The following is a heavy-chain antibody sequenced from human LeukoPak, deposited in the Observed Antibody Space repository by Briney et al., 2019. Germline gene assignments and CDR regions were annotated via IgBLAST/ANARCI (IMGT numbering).Heavy chain of an antibody. CDR2: INTNTGNP. D-gene: IGHD6-19*01. V-gene: IGHV7-4-1*02. J-gene: IGHJ4*02. CDR3: ARDGRRSSMTSIAVAGTGGY. Sequence: ASVKVSCKASGYTFTSYAMNWVRQAPGQGLEWMGWINTNTGNPTYAQGFTGRFVFSLDTSVSTAYLQISSLKAEDTAVYYCARDGRRSSMTSIAVAGTGGYWGQGTLVTVSS. CDR1: GYTFTSYA.